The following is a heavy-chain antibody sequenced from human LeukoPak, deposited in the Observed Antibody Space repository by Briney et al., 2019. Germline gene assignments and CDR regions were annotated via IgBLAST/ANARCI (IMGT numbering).Heavy chain of an antibody. V-gene: IGHV4-59*01. Sequence: SETLPLTCTVCGGSISSYYWNWLRQPPGKELEGIGYIYYSGSTNYNSSFMSQVTISIDTSKNQFSLRLSSVTAADAAVYYCARLTGYMIEDQFDYWGQGTLVTVSS. D-gene: IGHD3-22*01. CDR1: GGSISSYY. CDR2: IYYSGST. J-gene: IGHJ4*02. CDR3: ARLTGYMIEDQFDY.